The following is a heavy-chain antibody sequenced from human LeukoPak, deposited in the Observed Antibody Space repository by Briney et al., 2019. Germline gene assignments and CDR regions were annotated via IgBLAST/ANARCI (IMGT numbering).Heavy chain of an antibody. CDR1: GYTFTSYD. V-gene: IGHV1-8*01. CDR2: MNPNSGNK. Sequence: AASVKVSCKAYGYTFTSYDINWVRQAGGQGVEGMGWMNPNSGNKDYAQKFQGRVTITMNTSISTAYMELSSLRSEDTAVYYWARGGRDGYNLWGQGTLVTVSS. CDR3: ARGGRDGYNL. D-gene: IGHD5-24*01. J-gene: IGHJ5*02.